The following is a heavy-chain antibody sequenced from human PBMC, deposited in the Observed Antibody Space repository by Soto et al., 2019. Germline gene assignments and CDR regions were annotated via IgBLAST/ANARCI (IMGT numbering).Heavy chain of an antibody. D-gene: IGHD3-10*01. Sequence: ASVKVSCKVSGYTLTELSMHWVRQAPGKGLEWMGGFDPEDGETIYAQKFQGRVTMTEDTSTDTAYMELSSLRSEDTAVYYCATNLPLWFGEFRHWRNWFDPWGQGTLVTVSS. V-gene: IGHV1-24*01. J-gene: IGHJ5*02. CDR3: ATNLPLWFGEFRHWRNWFDP. CDR1: GYTLTELS. CDR2: FDPEDGET.